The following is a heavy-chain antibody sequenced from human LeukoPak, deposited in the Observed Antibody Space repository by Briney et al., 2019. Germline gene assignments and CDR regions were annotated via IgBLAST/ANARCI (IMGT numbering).Heavy chain of an antibody. J-gene: IGHJ3*02. D-gene: IGHD7-27*01. Sequence: SGTLSLTCTVSGGSISSYYWSWIRQPPGKGLEWIGYIYYSGSTNYNPSLKSRVTISVDTSKNQFSLKLSSVTAADTAVYYCAGVLGTGGAFNIWAQGTMVTVSS. CDR3: AGVLGTGGAFNI. CDR2: IYYSGST. V-gene: IGHV4-59*01. CDR1: GGSISSYY.